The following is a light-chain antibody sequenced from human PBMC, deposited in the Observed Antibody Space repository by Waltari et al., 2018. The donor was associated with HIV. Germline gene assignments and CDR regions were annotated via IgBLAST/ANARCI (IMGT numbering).Light chain of an antibody. J-gene: IGLJ2*01. V-gene: IGLV1-47*01. CDR3: AAWDDGLSGVV. CDR1: RANIGSHY. Sequence: QSVLTQPPSASGTPGQRVTIACSGSRANIGSHYVNWYQQLPGTAHNLRIYRNHQRPSGVPDRFSGSKSGTSASLAVSGLRSEDEADYYCAAWDDGLSGVVFGGGTKLTVL. CDR2: RNH.